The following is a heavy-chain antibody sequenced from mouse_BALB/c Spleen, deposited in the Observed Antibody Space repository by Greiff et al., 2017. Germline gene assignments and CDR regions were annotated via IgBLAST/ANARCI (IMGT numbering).Heavy chain of an antibody. Sequence: VQLQESGAELVRPGTSVKISCKASGYAFTNYWLGWVKQRPGHGLEWIGDIYPGSGNTYYNEKFKGKATLTADKSSSTAYMQLSSLTSEDSAVYFCARSGYGNGYYYAMDYWGQGTSVTVSS. D-gene: IGHD2-1*01. J-gene: IGHJ4*01. CDR1: GYAFTNYW. V-gene: IGHV1-63*01. CDR3: ARSGYGNGYYYAMDY. CDR2: IYPGSGNT.